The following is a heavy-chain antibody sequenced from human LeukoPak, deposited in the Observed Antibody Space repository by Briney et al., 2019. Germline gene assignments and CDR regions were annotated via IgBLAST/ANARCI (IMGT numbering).Heavy chain of an antibody. Sequence: GGSLRLSCAASGFTFSSYAMSWVRQAPGKGLEWVSAISGSGGSTYYADSVKGRFTISRDNSKNTLYLQMNSLRAEDTAVYYCAKGGYYDFWSGYEWDYWGQGTLVTVSP. CDR2: ISGSGGST. V-gene: IGHV3-23*01. CDR3: AKGGYYDFWSGYEWDY. CDR1: GFTFSSYA. D-gene: IGHD3-3*01. J-gene: IGHJ4*02.